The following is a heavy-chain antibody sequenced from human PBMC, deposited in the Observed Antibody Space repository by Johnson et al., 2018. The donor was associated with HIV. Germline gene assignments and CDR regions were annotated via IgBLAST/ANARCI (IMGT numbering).Heavy chain of an antibody. Sequence: VQLVESGGGFVQPGGYLRLSCAASGFSVGSNSMSWVRQAPGKGLAWVSVIQSGENTLYAESVKGRFTVSRDDSRNTLYLQTNSLRAGDAAVYYCAGGVNVAFDIWGPGTVVTVSS. CDR3: AGGVNVAFDI. V-gene: IGHV3-66*01. D-gene: IGHD1-1*01. CDR2: IQSGENT. J-gene: IGHJ3*02. CDR1: GFSVGSNS.